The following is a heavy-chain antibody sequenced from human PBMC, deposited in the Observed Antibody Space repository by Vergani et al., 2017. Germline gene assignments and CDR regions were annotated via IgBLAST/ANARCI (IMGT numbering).Heavy chain of an antibody. Sequence: QVQLQESGPGLVKPSETLSLTCTVPGGSISSYYWSWIRQPPGKGLEWIGYIYYSGRTNYHPSLKSRVTISIDTSKKQFYRKLSSVTAADTAVYYGARGEDYYGSGSYFAYWGQGTLVTVSS. CDR2: IYYSGRT. CDR3: ARGEDYYGSGSYFAY. D-gene: IGHD3-10*01. CDR1: GGSISSYY. V-gene: IGHV4-59*01. J-gene: IGHJ4*02.